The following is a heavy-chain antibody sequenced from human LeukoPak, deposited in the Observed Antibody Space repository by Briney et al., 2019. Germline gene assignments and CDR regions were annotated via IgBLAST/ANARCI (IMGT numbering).Heavy chain of an antibody. CDR3: ARGIAVAGTFVWFDP. CDR2: ISGSTTYT. D-gene: IGHD6-19*01. Sequence: GGSLRLSCAASGFTFSDYYMSWIRQPPGKGLEWVSYISGSTTYTNYADSVRGRFTISRDNSKNSLYLQMNSLRAEDTAVYYCARGIAVAGTFVWFDPWGQGTLVTVSS. J-gene: IGHJ5*02. V-gene: IGHV3-11*06. CDR1: GFTFSDYY.